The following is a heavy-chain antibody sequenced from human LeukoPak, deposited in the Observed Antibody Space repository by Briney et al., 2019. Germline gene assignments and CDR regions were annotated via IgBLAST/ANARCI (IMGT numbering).Heavy chain of an antibody. Sequence: GGSLRLSCAASGFTFSNCAMSWVRQAPEKGLEWVSGISGSGSSTYYADSVKGRFTISRDNSKNTLYLQMDSLRAEDTAIYYCGKRVTTGPHSIHYWGQGALVTVSS. CDR3: GKRVTTGPHSIHY. J-gene: IGHJ4*02. D-gene: IGHD4-17*01. CDR2: ISGSGSST. V-gene: IGHV3-23*01. CDR1: GFTFSNCA.